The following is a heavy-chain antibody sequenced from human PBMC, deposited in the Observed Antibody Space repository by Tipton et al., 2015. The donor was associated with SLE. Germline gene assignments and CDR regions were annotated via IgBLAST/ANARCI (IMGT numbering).Heavy chain of an antibody. Sequence: TLSLTCTVSGDSLRTREYSWGWIRQPPGKGLEWIGSVHYSGPTYYKPSLKSRVGISIDTSKNHFSLNLRSVAAADTAVYYCASLRFYGDYDLGRWGQGALVTVSS. D-gene: IGHD4-17*01. J-gene: IGHJ4*02. V-gene: IGHV4-39*07. CDR3: ASLRFYGDYDLGR. CDR1: GDSLRTREYS. CDR2: VHYSGPT.